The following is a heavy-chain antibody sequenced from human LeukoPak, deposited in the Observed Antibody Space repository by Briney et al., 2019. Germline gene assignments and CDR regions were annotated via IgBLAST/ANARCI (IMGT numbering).Heavy chain of an antibody. D-gene: IGHD1-1*01. CDR1: GFIFCNFA. CDR2: ISNSGEYT. V-gene: IGHV3-23*01. Sequence: GGSLRLSCAASGFIFCNFAINWVRQAPGKGLEWVSAISNSGEYTLSADSVKGRFTIFRDNSKNTVYLQMNSLKAEHTALYYCARWTYNYDYWGQGTLVTVSS. J-gene: IGHJ4*02. CDR3: ARWTYNYDY.